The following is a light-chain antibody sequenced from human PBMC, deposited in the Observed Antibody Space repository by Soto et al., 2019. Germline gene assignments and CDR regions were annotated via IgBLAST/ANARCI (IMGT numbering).Light chain of an antibody. CDR3: RSFTSSNPLV. J-gene: IGLJ2*01. CDR2: DVS. CDR1: SSDVGGYIY. Sequence: QSALTEPASVYGSPGQSITISCTGTSSDVGGYIYFSWHQQHPGTAPKLMIYDVSNRPSGVSNRFSGSKSGNTASLTISGLQDEDEADYYCRSFTSSNPLVFGGGTKLTVL. V-gene: IGLV2-14*01.